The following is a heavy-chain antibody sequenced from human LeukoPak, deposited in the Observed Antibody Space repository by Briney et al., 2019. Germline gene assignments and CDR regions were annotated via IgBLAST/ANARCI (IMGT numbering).Heavy chain of an antibody. CDR1: GFTFSSYS. V-gene: IGHV3-21*01. CDR3: AREGLVAVTIDY. D-gene: IGHD5-12*01. CDR2: ISSSSSYI. Sequence: PGGSQRPSCAASGFTFSSYSMNWVRQAPGKGLEWVSSISSSSSYIYYADSVKGRFTISRDNAKNSLYLQMNSLRAEDTAVYYCAREGLVAVTIDYWGQGTLVTVSS. J-gene: IGHJ4*02.